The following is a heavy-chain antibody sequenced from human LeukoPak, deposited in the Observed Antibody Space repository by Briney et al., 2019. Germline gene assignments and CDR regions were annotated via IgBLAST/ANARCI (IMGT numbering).Heavy chain of an antibody. Sequence: PSETLSLTCTVSGGSISSSSYYWGWIRQPPGKGLEWIGSIYYSGSTYYNPSLKSRVTISVDTSKNQFSLKLSSVTAADTAVYYCARREAGRPVDYWGQGTLVTVSS. V-gene: IGHV4-39*01. CDR2: IYYSGST. CDR1: GGSISSSSYY. J-gene: IGHJ4*02. D-gene: IGHD1-26*01. CDR3: ARREAGRPVDY.